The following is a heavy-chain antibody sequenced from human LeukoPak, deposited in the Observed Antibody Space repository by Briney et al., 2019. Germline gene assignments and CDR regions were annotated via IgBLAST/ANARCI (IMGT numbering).Heavy chain of an antibody. D-gene: IGHD5-18*01. CDR2: IYYNGST. CDR3: ARHSAYTYDHDGFDI. V-gene: IGHV4-59*08. Sequence: KPSETLSLTCTVPVASITTYYWSWIRQPPGKGLKWMGYIYYNGSTNYNPSLKSRVTISVATSKSQFSLNLSSVTAADTAVYYCARHSAYTYDHDGFDIWGQGTMVTVSS. CDR1: VASITTYY. J-gene: IGHJ3*02.